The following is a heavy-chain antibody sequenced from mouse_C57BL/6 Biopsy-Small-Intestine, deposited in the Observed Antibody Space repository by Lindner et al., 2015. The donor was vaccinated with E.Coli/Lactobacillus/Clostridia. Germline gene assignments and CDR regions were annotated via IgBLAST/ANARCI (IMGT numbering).Heavy chain of an antibody. CDR2: INPYSGIT. V-gene: IGHV1-39*01. Sequence: VQLQESGAELVKPGASVKISCKASGYSFTGNNINWVKQSHGKSLEWIGNINPYSGITNYNQKFKGKATLTVDKSSSTAYMQLNSLTSEDSAVYYCVKDEFVYWGQGTLVTVSA. CDR3: VKDEFVY. J-gene: IGHJ3*01. CDR1: GYSFTGNN.